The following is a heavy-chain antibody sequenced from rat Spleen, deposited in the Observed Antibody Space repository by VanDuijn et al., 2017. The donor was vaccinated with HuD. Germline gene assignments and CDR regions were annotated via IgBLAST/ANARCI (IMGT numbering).Heavy chain of an antibody. J-gene: IGHJ3*01. V-gene: IGHV5-7*01. Sequence: EVQLVESGGGLVQPGRSLKLSCAASGFTFDAYRMAWVRQAPKNGLEWVASISWGGNNTYYPDNVKGRFTISRDNAKSALYLQMNNLRSEDTAIYYCTRVTATWFAHWGQGTLVTVSS. D-gene: IGHD1-10*01. CDR1: GFTFDAYR. CDR3: TRVTATWFAH. CDR2: ISWGGNNT.